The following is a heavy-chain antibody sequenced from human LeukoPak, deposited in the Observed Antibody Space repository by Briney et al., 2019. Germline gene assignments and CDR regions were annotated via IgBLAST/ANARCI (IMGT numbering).Heavy chain of an antibody. Sequence: GGSLRLSCAASGFTFSSYAMSWVRQAPGKGLEWVSAISGSGGSTYYADSVKGRFTISRDNAKNSLYLQMNSLRAEDTAVYYCAREVASGPLLYYYYGMDVWGQGTTVTVSS. J-gene: IGHJ6*02. CDR2: ISGSGGST. V-gene: IGHV3-23*01. D-gene: IGHD3-10*01. CDR3: AREVASGPLLYYYYGMDV. CDR1: GFTFSSYA.